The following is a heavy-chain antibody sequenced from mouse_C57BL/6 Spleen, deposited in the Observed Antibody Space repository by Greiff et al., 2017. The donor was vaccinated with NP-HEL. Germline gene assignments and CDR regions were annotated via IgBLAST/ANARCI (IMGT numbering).Heavy chain of an antibody. CDR3: ARRTETDYFDY. V-gene: IGHV1-50*01. CDR2: IDPSDSYT. J-gene: IGHJ2*01. Sequence: QVQLQQPGAELVKPGASVKLSCKASGYTFTSYWMQWVKQRPGQGLEWIGEIDPSDSYTNYNQKFKGKATLTVDTSSSTAYMQLSSLTSEDSAVYYCARRTETDYFDYWGQGTTLTVSS. CDR1: GYTFTSYW. D-gene: IGHD4-1*01.